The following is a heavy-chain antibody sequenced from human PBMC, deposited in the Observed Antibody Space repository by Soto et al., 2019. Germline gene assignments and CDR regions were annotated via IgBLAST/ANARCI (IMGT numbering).Heavy chain of an antibody. Sequence: ASVKVSCKASGYTFTSYGISWVRQAPGQGLEWMGWISAYNGNTNYAQKLQGRVTMTTDTSTSTAYMELRSLRSDDTAVYYCARDGNIVATMSYYYGMDVWGQGTTVTVSS. D-gene: IGHD5-12*01. CDR2: ISAYNGNT. CDR3: ARDGNIVATMSYYYGMDV. CDR1: GYTFTSYG. V-gene: IGHV1-18*01. J-gene: IGHJ6*02.